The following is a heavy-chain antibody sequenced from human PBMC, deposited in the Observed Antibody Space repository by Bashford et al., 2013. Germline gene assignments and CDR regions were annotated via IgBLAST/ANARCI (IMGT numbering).Heavy chain of an antibody. J-gene: IGHJ3*02. D-gene: IGHD3-10*01. CDR2: INPNSGGT. Sequence: VRQAPGQGLEWMGWINPNSGGTNYAQKFQGRVTMTRDTSISTAYMELSRLRSDDTAVYYCARSGSGSYYKGNDAFDIWGQGTMVTVSS. CDR3: ARSGSGSYYKGNDAFDI. V-gene: IGHV1-2*02.